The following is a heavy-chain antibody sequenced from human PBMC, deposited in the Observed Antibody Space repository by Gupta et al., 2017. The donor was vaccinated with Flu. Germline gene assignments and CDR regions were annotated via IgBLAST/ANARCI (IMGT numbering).Heavy chain of an antibody. D-gene: IGHD2-2*01. J-gene: IGHJ4*02. Sequence: QVQLVQSGAEVNKPGASVKFSCRASGYTFTSYGVSWVRQAPGQGLEWMGWIIADKGHTNNEQKLQSSVSMTTDTTTSTAYKELRSLRSDNTAVYYCARDPCSSTSCVDTIDYWGQGTLVTVSS. CDR2: IIADKGHT. V-gene: IGHV1-18*01. CDR3: ARDPCSSTSCVDTIDY. CDR1: GYTFTSYG.